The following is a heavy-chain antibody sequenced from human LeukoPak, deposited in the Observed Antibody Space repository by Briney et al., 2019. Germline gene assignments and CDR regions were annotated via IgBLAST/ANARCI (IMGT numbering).Heavy chain of an antibody. V-gene: IGHV3-48*01. CDR3: ARDLRHYYDRDDAFDI. CDR1: GFTVSSNY. J-gene: IGHJ3*02. Sequence: GGSLRLSCAASGFTVSSNYMSWVRQAPGKGLEWVSYISSSSSTIYYADSVKGRFTISRDNAKNSLYLQMNSLRAEDTAVYYCARDLRHYYDRDDAFDIWGQGTMVTVSS. D-gene: IGHD3-22*01. CDR2: ISSSSSTI.